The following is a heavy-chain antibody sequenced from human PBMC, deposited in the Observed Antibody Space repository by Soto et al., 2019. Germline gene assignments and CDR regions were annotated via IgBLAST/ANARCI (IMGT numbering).Heavy chain of an antibody. J-gene: IGHJ6*02. CDR3: ARGYSYGWAYYYYYGMDV. CDR1: GFTVSSNY. Sequence: AGGSLRLSCAASGFTVSSNYMSWVRQAPGKGLEWVSVIYSGGSTYYAGSVKGRFTISRDNSKNTLNLQMNSLRAEATAVYYCARGYSYGWAYYYYYGMDVWGQGTTVTVSS. CDR2: IYSGGST. D-gene: IGHD5-18*01. V-gene: IGHV3-53*01.